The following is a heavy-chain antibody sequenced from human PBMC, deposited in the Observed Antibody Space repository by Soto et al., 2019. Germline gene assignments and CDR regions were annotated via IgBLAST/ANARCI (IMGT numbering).Heavy chain of an antibody. CDR3: TRDSSYYGAGRGVLDY. CDR1: GFTVNTNY. D-gene: IGHD3-10*01. CDR2: MYSGGNT. V-gene: IGHV3-66*01. J-gene: IGHJ4*02. Sequence: GGSLRLSCAVSGFTVNTNYMSWVRQAPGTGLEWVSVMYSGGNTEYADSVQGRFTVSRDTSKNTLYLQMHSLRPEDTAVYYCTRDSSYYGAGRGVLDYWGQGTLVTVSS.